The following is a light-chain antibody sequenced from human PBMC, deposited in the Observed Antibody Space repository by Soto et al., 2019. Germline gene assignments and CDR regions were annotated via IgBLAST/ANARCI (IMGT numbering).Light chain of an antibody. V-gene: IGLV2-8*01. Sequence: QSALTQPPSASGSPGQSVTISCIGTSSDVGGYNFVSWYQHHPGKAPKFMIYEVDKRPSGVPDRFSGSKSGNTASLTVSGPQPEDEADYYCSSYAGSTVVFGGGTKVTVL. CDR1: SSDVGGYNF. CDR2: EVD. CDR3: SSYAGSTVV. J-gene: IGLJ2*01.